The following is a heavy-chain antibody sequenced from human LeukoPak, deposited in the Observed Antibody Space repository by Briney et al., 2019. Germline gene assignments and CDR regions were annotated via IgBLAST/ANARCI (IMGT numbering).Heavy chain of an antibody. J-gene: IGHJ6*03. CDR1: GGSIRSYS. Sequence: SETLSLTCTVSGGSIRSYSWSWIRQPPGKGLEWIGYIYYSGSTNYNPSLKSRVTISVDTSKNQFSLKLSSVTAADTAVYYCARGGWFYMDVWGKGTTVTISS. CDR3: ARGGWFYMDV. CDR2: IYYSGST. D-gene: IGHD3-10*01. V-gene: IGHV4-59*01.